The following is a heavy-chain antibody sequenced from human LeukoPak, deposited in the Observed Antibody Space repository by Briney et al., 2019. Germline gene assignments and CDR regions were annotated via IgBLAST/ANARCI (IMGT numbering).Heavy chain of an antibody. D-gene: IGHD5-18*01. CDR1: GGSISTYY. J-gene: IGHJ5*02. CDR2: IYSSGST. V-gene: IGHV4-59*01. Sequence: SETLSLTCTVSGGSISTYYWSWIRQPPGKGLEWIGYIYSSGSTKYNPSLKSQVTISVDTSKNQFSLKLSFVTAADTALYYCARGGPRGYSYGQFDPWGQGTLVTVSS. CDR3: ARGGPRGYSYGQFDP.